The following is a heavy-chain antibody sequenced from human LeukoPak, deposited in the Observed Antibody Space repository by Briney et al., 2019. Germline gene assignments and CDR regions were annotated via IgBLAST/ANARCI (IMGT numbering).Heavy chain of an antibody. Sequence: GGSLRLSCAASGFTFSSYWMHWVRQVPGKGLVWVSRINSDGSSTSYADSVEGRFTISRDNAKNTLYLQMNSLRAEDTAVYYCARDFLGSVITGTTIGVNWFDPWGQGTLVTVSS. J-gene: IGHJ5*02. CDR2: INSDGSST. D-gene: IGHD1-7*01. V-gene: IGHV3-74*01. CDR3: ARDFLGSVITGTTIGVNWFDP. CDR1: GFTFSSYW.